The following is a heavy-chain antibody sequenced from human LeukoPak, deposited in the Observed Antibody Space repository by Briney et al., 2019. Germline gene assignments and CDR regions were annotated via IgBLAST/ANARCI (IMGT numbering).Heavy chain of an antibody. J-gene: IGHJ4*02. Sequence: SETLSLTCAVYGGSFSGYYWSWIRQPAGKGLEWIGYIYYSGSTNYNPSLKSRVTISVDTSKNQFSLKLSSVTAADTAVYYCAREWMVVLDYWGQGTLVTVSS. CDR2: IYYSGST. V-gene: IGHV4-59*01. CDR1: GGSFSGYY. CDR3: AREWMVVLDY. D-gene: IGHD2-15*01.